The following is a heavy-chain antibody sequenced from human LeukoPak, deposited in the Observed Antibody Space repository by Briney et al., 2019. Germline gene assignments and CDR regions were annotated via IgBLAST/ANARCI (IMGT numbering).Heavy chain of an antibody. D-gene: IGHD6-19*01. CDR2: MNPNSGNT. Sequence: GASVKVSCKASGYTFTSYDINWVRQATGQGLEWMGWMNPNSGNTGYAQKFQGRVTITRNTSISTAYMELSSLRSEDTAVYYCAGSIAVAGTGFDYWGQGTLVTVSS. CDR1: GYTFTSYD. CDR3: AGSIAVAGTGFDY. J-gene: IGHJ4*02. V-gene: IGHV1-8*03.